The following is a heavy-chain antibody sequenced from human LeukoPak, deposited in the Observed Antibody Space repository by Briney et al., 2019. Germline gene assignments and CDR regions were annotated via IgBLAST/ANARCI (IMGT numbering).Heavy chain of an antibody. V-gene: IGHV4-59*01. CDR2: IYYSGST. J-gene: IGHJ5*02. Sequence: PSETLSLTCTVSGGSISSYYWSWIRQPQGKGLEWIGYIYYSGSTNYNPSLKSRVTISVDTSKNQFSLKLSSVTAADTAVYYCARVGYGNWFDPWGQGTLVTVSS. CDR3: ARVGYGNWFDP. D-gene: IGHD2-8*01. CDR1: GGSISSYY.